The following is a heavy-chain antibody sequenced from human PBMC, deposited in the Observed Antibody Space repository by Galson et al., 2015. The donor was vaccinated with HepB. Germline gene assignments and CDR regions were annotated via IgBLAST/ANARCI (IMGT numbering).Heavy chain of an antibody. CDR3: ARVTRVDAFDI. J-gene: IGHJ3*02. V-gene: IGHV4-59*11. Sequence: QVQLQESGPGLVKPSETLSLTCPVSGGSISSHYWSWIRQPPGKGLEWIGYIYYSGSTNYNPSLKSRVTMSVDTSKNQFSLKLSSVTAADTAVYYCARVTRVDAFDIWGQGTMVTVSS. D-gene: IGHD2-21*02. CDR1: GGSISSHY. CDR2: IYYSGST.